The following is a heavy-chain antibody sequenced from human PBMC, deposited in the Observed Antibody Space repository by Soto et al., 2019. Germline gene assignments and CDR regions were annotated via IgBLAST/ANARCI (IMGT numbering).Heavy chain of an antibody. CDR2: MYFGGSF. V-gene: IGHV4-59*08. Sequence: SETLSLTCNVPGDSVNTGYWSWIRQPPGKGLEWIGFMYFGGSFNYNPSLTSRVTISVDSSKNQFYLKVTSVTAADTAVYYCATLRGLGEVSPYFDYWGQGLMVT. D-gene: IGHD3-10*01. CDR1: GDSVNTGY. J-gene: IGHJ4*02. CDR3: ATLRGLGEVSPYFDY.